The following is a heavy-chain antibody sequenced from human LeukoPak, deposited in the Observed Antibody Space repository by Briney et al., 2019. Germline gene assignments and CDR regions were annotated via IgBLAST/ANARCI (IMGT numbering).Heavy chain of an antibody. CDR1: GYTFTGYY. V-gene: IGHV1-2*02. CDR2: INPNSGGT. J-gene: IGHJ3*02. D-gene: IGHD1-26*01. Sequence: ASVKVSCKASGYTFTGYYMHWVRQAPGQGLEWMGWINPNSGGTNYAQKFQGRVTMTRDTSISTAYMELGRLRSDDTAVYYCARVGVVGTDAFDIWGQGTMVTVTS. CDR3: ARVGVVGTDAFDI.